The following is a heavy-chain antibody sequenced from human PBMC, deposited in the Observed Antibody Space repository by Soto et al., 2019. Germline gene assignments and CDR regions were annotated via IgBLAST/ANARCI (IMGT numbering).Heavy chain of an antibody. CDR3: ARCDSSSWTFPADY. Sequence: QVQLVQSGAEVKKPGASVKVSCKASGYTFTSYDINWVRQATGQGLEWMGWMNPNSGNTGYAQKFQGRVTMTRNTSLSTAYMELSSLRSEDTAVYYCARCDSSSWTFPADYWGQGTLVTVSS. D-gene: IGHD6-13*01. CDR1: GYTFTSYD. V-gene: IGHV1-8*01. CDR2: MNPNSGNT. J-gene: IGHJ4*02.